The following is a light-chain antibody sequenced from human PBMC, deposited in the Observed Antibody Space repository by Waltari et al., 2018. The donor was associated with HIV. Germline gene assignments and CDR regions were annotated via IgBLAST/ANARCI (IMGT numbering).Light chain of an antibody. CDR1: NSNIGNNT. V-gene: IGLV1-44*01. CDR3: AAWADSLNGPV. J-gene: IGLJ3*02. Sequence: QSVLIQPPSASGTPGQRVSISCSGSNSNIGNNTVHWYQYITGTAPKLLIYNNNRSPSGVPVRFSGSKSGTSASLAISGLQSEDEADYFCAAWADSLNGPVFGGGTKLTVL. CDR2: NNN.